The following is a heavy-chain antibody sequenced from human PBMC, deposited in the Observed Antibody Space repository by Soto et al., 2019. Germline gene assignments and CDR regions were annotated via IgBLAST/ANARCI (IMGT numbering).Heavy chain of an antibody. J-gene: IGHJ5*02. CDR1: GGSISSSSYY. CDR2: IYYSGST. V-gene: IGHV4-39*01. D-gene: IGHD3-22*01. Sequence: QLQLQESGPGLVKPSETLSLTCTVSGGSISSSSYYWGWIRQPPGKGLVWIGRIYYSGSTYYNPSLKSRVTISVDTTKNQFSLKLSSVTAADTAVYYCARRVDSSGYYYLSWFDHWGQGTLVTVSS. CDR3: ARRVDSSGYYYLSWFDH.